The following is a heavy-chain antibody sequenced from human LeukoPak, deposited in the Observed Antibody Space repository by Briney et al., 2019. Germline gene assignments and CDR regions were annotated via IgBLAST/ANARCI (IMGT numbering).Heavy chain of an antibody. J-gene: IGHJ4*02. D-gene: IGHD4-17*01. V-gene: IGHV4-34*01. Sequence: SETLSLTCAVYGGSFSGYYWSWIRQPPGKGLEWIGEINHSGSANYNPSLKSRVTISVDTSKNQSSLKLNSVTAADTAVYYCARGLAGTLSTVTNFDYWGQGTLVTVSS. CDR3: ARGLAGTLSTVTNFDY. CDR1: GGSFSGYY. CDR2: INHSGSA.